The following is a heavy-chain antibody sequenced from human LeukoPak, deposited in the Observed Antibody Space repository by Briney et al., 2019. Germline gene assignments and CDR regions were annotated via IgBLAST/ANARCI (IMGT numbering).Heavy chain of an antibody. Sequence: ASVKVSCKASGGTFSSYAISWVRQAPGQGLEWMGRIIPILGIANYAQKFQGRVTITADKSTSTAYMELSSLRSEDTAVYYCAAAGAAAGTGFDYWGQGTLVTVSS. CDR3: AAAGAAAGTGFDY. V-gene: IGHV1-69*04. CDR1: GGTFSSYA. J-gene: IGHJ4*02. D-gene: IGHD6-13*01. CDR2: IIPILGIA.